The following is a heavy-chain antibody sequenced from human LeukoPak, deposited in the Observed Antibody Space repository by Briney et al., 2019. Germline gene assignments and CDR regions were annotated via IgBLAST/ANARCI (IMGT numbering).Heavy chain of an antibody. D-gene: IGHD5-12*01. CDR1: GGSISSGSYY. V-gene: IGHV4-61*02. J-gene: IGHJ4*02. CDR3: ARGMSAYSGFGPFDYFDY. Sequence: PSETLSLTCTVSGGSISSGSYYWSWIRQPAGKGLEFIGRIHTSGSTNYNPSLKSRVTISIDTSKNHFSLKLSSVTAADTALFYCARGMSAYSGFGPFDYFDYWGQGTLVTVSS. CDR2: IHTSGST.